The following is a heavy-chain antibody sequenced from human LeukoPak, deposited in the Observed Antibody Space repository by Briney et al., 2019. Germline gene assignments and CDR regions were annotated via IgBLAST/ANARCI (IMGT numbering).Heavy chain of an antibody. Sequence: KAAGSLRLSCVASALTVSNNYMTWVRQAPGKGLEWVSSITSISTYIYDAASVMGRFTISRENARNSLYLQMTSLRAEDTAVYYCARDPYSGSYWNYYYYYMDVWGKGTTVTISS. CDR1: ALTVSNNY. CDR3: ARDPYSGSYWNYYYYYMDV. V-gene: IGHV3-21*01. D-gene: IGHD1-26*01. J-gene: IGHJ6*03. CDR2: ITSISTYI.